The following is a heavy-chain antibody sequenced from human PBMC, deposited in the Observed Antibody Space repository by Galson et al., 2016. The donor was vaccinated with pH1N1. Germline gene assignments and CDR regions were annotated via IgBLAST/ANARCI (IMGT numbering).Heavy chain of an antibody. Sequence: SVKVSCKASGGTFGSYGINWVRQAPGQGLEWMGGIIPIFNTAKYAQNFQGRVTINADESATTAYMELTSLRSEDTALYYCARDTPNWEGAFDIWGQGTMVTVSS. CDR3: ARDTPNWEGAFDI. D-gene: IGHD7-27*01. J-gene: IGHJ3*02. CDR1: GGTFGSYG. CDR2: IIPIFNTA. V-gene: IGHV1-69*13.